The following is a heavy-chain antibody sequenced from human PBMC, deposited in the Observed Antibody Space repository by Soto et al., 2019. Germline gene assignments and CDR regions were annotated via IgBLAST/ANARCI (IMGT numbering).Heavy chain of an antibody. D-gene: IGHD3-10*01. J-gene: IGHJ6*02. CDR1: GFTFSSYG. Sequence: QVQLVESGGGVVQPGRSLRLSCAASGFTFSSYGMHWVRQAPGKGLEWVAGIWYDGSNKYYADSVKGRFTISRDNSKNTLYLQMNSLRAEDTAVYYCAREEVTMVRGVITRNSGYYYYGMDVWGQGTTVTVSS. CDR3: AREEVTMVRGVITRNSGYYYYGMDV. V-gene: IGHV3-33*01. CDR2: IWYDGSNK.